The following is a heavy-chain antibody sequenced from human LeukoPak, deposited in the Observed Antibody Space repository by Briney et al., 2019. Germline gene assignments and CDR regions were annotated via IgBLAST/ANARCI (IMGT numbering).Heavy chain of an antibody. D-gene: IGHD4-17*01. J-gene: IGHJ4*02. V-gene: IGHV4-59*01. Sequence: SETLSLTYTVSGGSISSCYWSWIRQPPGKGLEWIGYIYYSGSTNYNPSLKRRVTVSVDTSKNQFSLKLSSVTAADTALYYCARGDGDYSFWGQGTLVTVSS. CDR1: GGSISSCY. CDR3: ARGDGDYSF. CDR2: IYYSGST.